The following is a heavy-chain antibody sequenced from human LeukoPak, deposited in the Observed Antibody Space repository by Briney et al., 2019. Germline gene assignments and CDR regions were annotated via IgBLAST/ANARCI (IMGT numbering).Heavy chain of an antibody. CDR2: ISSGGVNT. V-gene: IGHV3-23*01. CDR3: AEDRCSSSFSLAIDY. Sequence: GGSLRLSCAASGFTFSSYAMSWVRQTPGKGLEWVSAISSGGVNTYYADSVKGRFTISRDNSKNTLYLQMKSLRAEDTAVYYWAEDRCSSSFSLAIDYWGQGTLVTVSS. CDR1: GFTFSSYA. D-gene: IGHD6-13*01. J-gene: IGHJ4*02.